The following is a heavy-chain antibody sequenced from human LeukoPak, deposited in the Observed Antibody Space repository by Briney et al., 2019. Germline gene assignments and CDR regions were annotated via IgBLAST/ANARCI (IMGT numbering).Heavy chain of an antibody. J-gene: IGHJ4*02. V-gene: IGHV1-69*04. Sequence: EASVKVSCMDSGGTFSSYAISWVRQAPGQGLEWMGRIIPILGIANYAQKFQGRVTITADKSTSTAYMELSSLRSEDTAVYYCAREDYYGSGSSGGFFDYWGQGTLVTVSS. CDR2: IIPILGIA. CDR3: AREDYYGSGSSGGFFDY. CDR1: GGTFSSYA. D-gene: IGHD3-10*01.